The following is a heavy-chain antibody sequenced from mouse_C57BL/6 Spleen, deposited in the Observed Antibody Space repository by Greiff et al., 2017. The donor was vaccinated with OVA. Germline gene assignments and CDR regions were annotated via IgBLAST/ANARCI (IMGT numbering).Heavy chain of an antibody. CDR2: ISYDGSN. J-gene: IGHJ4*01. V-gene: IGHV3-6*01. Sequence: EVQLVESGPGLVKPSPSLSLTCSVTGYSITSGSYWNWIRQSPGNILEWMGYISYDGSNKSNPSLKNRNSITRATSKNQCVLYFNSVTTEDTATDYCARGGSHGAMDYWGKGTSVTVSS. CDR3: ARGGSHGAMDY. CDR1: GYSITSGSY.